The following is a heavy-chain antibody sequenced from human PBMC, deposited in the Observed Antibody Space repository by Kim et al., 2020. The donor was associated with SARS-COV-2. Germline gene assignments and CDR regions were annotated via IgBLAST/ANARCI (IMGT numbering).Heavy chain of an antibody. D-gene: IGHD4-17*01. Sequence: LKSRVTISVDTSKNQFSLKLSSVTAADTAVYYCARGLYGDYVVGYNWFDPWGQGTLVTVSS. J-gene: IGHJ5*02. CDR3: ARGLYGDYVVGYNWFDP. V-gene: IGHV4-39*01.